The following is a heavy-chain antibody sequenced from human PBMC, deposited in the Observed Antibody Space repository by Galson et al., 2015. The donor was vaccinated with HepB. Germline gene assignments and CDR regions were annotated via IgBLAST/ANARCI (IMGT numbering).Heavy chain of an antibody. CDR3: ARTTHYYYYYMDV. CDR1: GFTVSSNY. J-gene: IGHJ6*03. CDR2: IYSGGST. Sequence: SLRLSCAASGFTVSSNYMSWVRQAPGKGLEWVSVIYSGGSTYYADSVKGRFTISRDNSKNTLYLQMNSLRAEDTAVYYCARTTHYYYYYMDVWGKGTTVTVYS. V-gene: IGHV3-53*01. D-gene: IGHD4-11*01.